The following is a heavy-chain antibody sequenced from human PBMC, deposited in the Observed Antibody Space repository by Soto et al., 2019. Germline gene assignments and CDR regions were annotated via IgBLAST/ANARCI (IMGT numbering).Heavy chain of an antibody. CDR1: GGTLSSYA. CDR2: IIPIFGTA. J-gene: IGHJ6*02. V-gene: IGHV1-69*06. Sequence: SGKVSCKASGGTLSSYAISWVRQAPGQGLEWMGGIIPIFGTANYAQKFQGRVTITADKSTSTAYMELSSLRSEDTAVYYFARGLKPLYYYDSSVCYYYGMDVWGQGTTVTVYS. CDR3: ARGLKPLYYYDSSVCYYYGMDV. D-gene: IGHD3-22*01.